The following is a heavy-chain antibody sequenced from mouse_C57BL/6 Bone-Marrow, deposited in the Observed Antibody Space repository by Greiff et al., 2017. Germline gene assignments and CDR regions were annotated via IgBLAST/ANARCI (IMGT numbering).Heavy chain of an antibody. CDR1: GYAFSSSW. CDR2: IYPGAGDT. J-gene: IGHJ2*01. D-gene: IGHD3-2*02. CDR3: ARQLRCPYYFDY. Sequence: VQLQQSGPELVKPGASVKISCKASGYAFSSSWMNWVKQRPGKGLEWIGRIYPGAGDTNYNGKFKGKATLTADKSSSTAYMQLSSLTSEDSAVYFWARQLRCPYYFDYWGQGTTLTVSS. V-gene: IGHV1-82*01.